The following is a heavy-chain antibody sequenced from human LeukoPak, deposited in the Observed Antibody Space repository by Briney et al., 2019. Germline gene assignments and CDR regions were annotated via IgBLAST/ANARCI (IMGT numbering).Heavy chain of an antibody. J-gene: IGHJ4*02. D-gene: IGHD2-21*01. CDR2: INRDGTEK. V-gene: IGHV3-7*04. CDR1: GFNFSDSR. CDR3: VRGDWYFES. Sequence: GGSLRLSCATSGFNFSDSRMTWVRQPPGKGLQWVANINRDGTEKHFLDSIEGRFTISRDNRKKSLYLQMNSLRPQDAAVYFCVRGDWYFESWGQGTLVTVSS.